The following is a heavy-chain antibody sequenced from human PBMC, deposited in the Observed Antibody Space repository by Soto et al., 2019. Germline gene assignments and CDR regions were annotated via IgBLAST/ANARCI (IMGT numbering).Heavy chain of an antibody. V-gene: IGHV3-33*01. J-gene: IGHJ4*02. Sequence: GGSLRLSCAPSGFTFSTYGMHWVRQAPGKGLEWVAVIWYDGSNQYYADSVKGRFTISRDNSKNMLYLQMNSLRAEDTAVYYCARDLGAFNYGSAYFDYCGQGTPVTVPS. D-gene: IGHD3-10*01. CDR1: GFTFSTYG. CDR2: IWYDGSNQ. CDR3: ARDLGAFNYGSAYFDY.